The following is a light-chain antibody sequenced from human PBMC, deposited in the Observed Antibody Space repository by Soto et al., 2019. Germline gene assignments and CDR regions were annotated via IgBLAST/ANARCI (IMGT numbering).Light chain of an antibody. J-gene: IGKJ2*01. CDR3: QKYNSAPHT. Sequence: DIQMTQSPSSLSASVGDRVTITCRAIQGISNYLAWYQQKPGKVPKLLIYAASTLQSGVPSRFSGSGSGTDVTLTISSLQPEDVATYYCQKYNSAPHTFGQGTKLEIK. CDR2: AAS. CDR1: QGISNY. V-gene: IGKV1-27*01.